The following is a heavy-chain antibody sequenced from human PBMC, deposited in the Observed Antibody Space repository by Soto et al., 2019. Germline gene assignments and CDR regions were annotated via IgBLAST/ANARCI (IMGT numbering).Heavy chain of an antibody. CDR2: TYPGDSDT. V-gene: IGHV5-51*01. J-gene: IGHJ3*02. CDR1: GYSFTSYW. Sequence: PGESLKISCKGSGYSFTSYWIGWVRQMPGKGLEWMGITYPGDSDTRYSPSFQGQVTISADKSISTAYLQWSSLKASDTAMYYCARQPNQYYYDSSGYRATTFDIWGQGTMVTVSS. CDR3: ARQPNQYYYDSSGYRATTFDI. D-gene: IGHD3-22*01.